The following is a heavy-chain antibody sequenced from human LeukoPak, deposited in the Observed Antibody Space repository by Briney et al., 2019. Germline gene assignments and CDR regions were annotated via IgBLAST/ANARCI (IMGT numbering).Heavy chain of an antibody. CDR2: LSYDGSNK. Sequence: GRSLRLSCAASGFTFSSYGMHWVRQAPGKGLEWVAVLSYDGSNKYYADSVKGRFTISRDNSKNTLYLQMNSLRAEDTAVYYCAKGGNSYGYGSAFDIWGQRTMVTVSS. CDR3: AKGGNSYGYGSAFDI. J-gene: IGHJ3*02. CDR1: GFTFSSYG. V-gene: IGHV3-30*18. D-gene: IGHD5-18*01.